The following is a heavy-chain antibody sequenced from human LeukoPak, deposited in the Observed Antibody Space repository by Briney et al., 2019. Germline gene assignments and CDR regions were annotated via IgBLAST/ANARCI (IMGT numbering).Heavy chain of an antibody. D-gene: IGHD5-24*01. CDR1: GGSFSGYY. CDR2: INHSGST. CDR3: ARGGGVEMATITGYYYYYMDV. Sequence: SETLSLTCAVYGGSFSGYYWSWIRQPPGKGLEWIGEINHSGSTNYNPSLKSRVTISVDTSKNQFSLKLSSVTAADTAVYYCARGGGVEMATITGYYYYYMDVWGKGTTVTVSS. V-gene: IGHV4-34*01. J-gene: IGHJ6*03.